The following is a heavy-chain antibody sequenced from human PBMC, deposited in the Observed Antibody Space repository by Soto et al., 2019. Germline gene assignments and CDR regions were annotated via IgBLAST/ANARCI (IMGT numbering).Heavy chain of an antibody. J-gene: IGHJ6*03. CDR2: ISGSGGST. CDR3: ATDLAVGGWYGFEFYMDV. D-gene: IGHD6-19*01. CDR1: GFTFSSYA. Sequence: EVQLLESGGGLVQPGGSLRLSCAASGFTFSSYAMSWVRQAPGKGLEWVSAISGSGGSTYYADSVKGRFTISRDNSKNTLYLQMNRLRAEDTAVYYCATDLAVGGWYGFEFYMDVWGKGTTVTVSS. V-gene: IGHV3-23*01.